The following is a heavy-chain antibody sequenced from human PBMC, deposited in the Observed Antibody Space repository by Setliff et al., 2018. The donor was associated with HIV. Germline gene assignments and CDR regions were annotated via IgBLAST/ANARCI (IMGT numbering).Heavy chain of an antibody. CDR3: TRDWWAYGLMGS. CDR2: IYFNLQT. V-gene: IGHV4-4*02. CDR1: GVSIRKNRNW. Sequence: SETLSLTCDVSGVSIRKNRNWWSWVRQPPGKGLEWIGEIYFNLQTNYNRAFKSRVSMGLDNAKDQFSLRLTSVTAADTAIYYCTRDWWAYGLMGSWGQGMLVTVSS. D-gene: IGHD2-15*01. J-gene: IGHJ5*02.